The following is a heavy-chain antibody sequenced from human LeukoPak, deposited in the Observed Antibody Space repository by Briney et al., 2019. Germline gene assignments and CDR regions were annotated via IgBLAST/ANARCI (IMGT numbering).Heavy chain of an antibody. CDR2: VYYSGST. Sequence: SETLSLTCTVSGASVSSSNYYWSWIRQPPGKGLEWIGYVYYSGSTNYNPSLKSRVTISVDTSKSQFSLKLTSVTAADTAVYYCARGGGSGRGNWFDPWGQGSLVIVSS. CDR1: GASVSSSNYY. D-gene: IGHD3-10*01. CDR3: ARGGGSGRGNWFDP. V-gene: IGHV4-61*01. J-gene: IGHJ5*02.